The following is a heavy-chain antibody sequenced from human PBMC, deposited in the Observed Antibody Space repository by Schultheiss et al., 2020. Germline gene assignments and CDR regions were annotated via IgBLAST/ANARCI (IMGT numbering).Heavy chain of an antibody. J-gene: IGHJ5*02. D-gene: IGHD3-3*02. V-gene: IGHV3-23*01. CDR2: ISGSGGST. CDR1: GFTFSDYY. CDR3: ARDHLAGDH. Sequence: GGSLRLSCAASGFTFSDYYMSWIRQAPGKGLEWVSAISGSGGSTGYADSVKGRFTISRDNSKNTLYLQMNSLRAEDTAVYYCARDHLAGDHWGQGTLVTVSS.